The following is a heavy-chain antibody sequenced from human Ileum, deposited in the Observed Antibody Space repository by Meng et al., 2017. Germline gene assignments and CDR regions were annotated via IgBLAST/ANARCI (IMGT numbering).Heavy chain of an antibody. CDR2: ISSDGANK. V-gene: IGHV3-30*10. Sequence: GELVGSGGGVVQLGTALRLSCYPSGLTFISYAMYWVRQAPGKGLEWVAVISSDGANKYYTDSVTGRFPISRENSKNTLSLQMNSLTAEETAVYYCARDLLRACDYWGQGTLVTVSS. CDR1: GLTFISYA. J-gene: IGHJ4*02. D-gene: IGHD1-26*01. CDR3: ARDLLRACDY.